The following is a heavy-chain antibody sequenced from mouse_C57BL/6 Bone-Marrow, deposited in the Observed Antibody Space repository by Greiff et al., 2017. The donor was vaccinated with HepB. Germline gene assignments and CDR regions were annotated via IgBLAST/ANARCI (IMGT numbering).Heavy chain of an antibody. CDR2: IDPNSGGT. Sequence: QVQLKESGPELVKPGASVKISCKASGYAFSSSWMHWVKQRPGRGLEWIGRIDPNSGGTKYNEKFKSKATLTVDKPSSTAYMQLSSLTSEDSAVYYCARSVTTGRMDYWGQGTSVTVSS. J-gene: IGHJ4*01. CDR3: ARSVTTGRMDY. CDR1: GYAFSSSW. V-gene: IGHV1-72*01. D-gene: IGHD2-2*01.